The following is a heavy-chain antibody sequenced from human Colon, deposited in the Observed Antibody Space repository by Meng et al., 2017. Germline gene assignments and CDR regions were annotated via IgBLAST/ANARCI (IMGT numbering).Heavy chain of an antibody. CDR2: INHSGST. V-gene: IGHV4-34*01. CDR1: GGSFSGYY. Sequence: VQLQQWGAGLLKPSETLSLTCAVYGGSFSGYYWSWIRQPPGKGLEWIGEINHSGSTNYNPSLKSRVTISVDTSKNQFSLKLSSVTAADTAVYYCARDYWGSLDFWGQGILVTVSS. D-gene: IGHD3-16*01. J-gene: IGHJ4*02. CDR3: ARDYWGSLDF.